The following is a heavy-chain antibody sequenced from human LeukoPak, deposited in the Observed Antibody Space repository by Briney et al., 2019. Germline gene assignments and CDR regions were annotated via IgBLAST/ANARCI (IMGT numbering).Heavy chain of an antibody. CDR3: ARGYYDILTGSRPFGY. J-gene: IGHJ4*02. V-gene: IGHV4-59*08. Sequence: PSETLSLTCTVSGGSISSYYWSWIRQPPGKGLEWIGYIYYSGSTNYNPSLKSRVTISVDTSKNQFSLKLSSVTAADTAVYYCARGYYDILTGSRPFGYWGQGTLVTVSS. CDR1: GGSISSYY. CDR2: IYYSGST. D-gene: IGHD3-9*01.